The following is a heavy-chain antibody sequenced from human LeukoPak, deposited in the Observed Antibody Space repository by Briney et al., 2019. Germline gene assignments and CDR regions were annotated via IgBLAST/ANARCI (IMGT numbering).Heavy chain of an antibody. V-gene: IGHV3-23*01. D-gene: IGHD6-19*01. CDR2: IRGGGGGT. J-gene: IGHJ4*02. CDR1: GFSISDNF. Sequence: GGSLRLSCAVSGFSISDNFMSWVRQTPGKGLEWVASIRGGGGGTIYADPVKGRFAISRDTSNNTLFLQMSSLRVEDTAIYYCAKDGSDWQFDYWGQGTLVTVSS. CDR3: AKDGSDWQFDY.